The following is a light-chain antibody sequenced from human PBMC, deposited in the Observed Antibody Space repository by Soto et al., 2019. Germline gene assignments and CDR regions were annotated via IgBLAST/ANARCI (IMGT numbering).Light chain of an antibody. Sequence: EIVLTQSPGTLSFSPWERSTLSCSASQSVSSSYLAWYQQKPGQAPRLLIYGASSRATGIPDRFSGSGSGTDFTLTISRLEPEDFAVYYCQQYGSSPPTFGQGTK. CDR2: GAS. V-gene: IGKV3-20*01. CDR1: QSVSSSY. CDR3: QQYGSSPPT. J-gene: IGKJ1*01.